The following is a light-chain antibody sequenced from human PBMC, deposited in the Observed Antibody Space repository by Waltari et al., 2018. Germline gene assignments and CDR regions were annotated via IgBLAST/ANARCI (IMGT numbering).Light chain of an antibody. CDR2: WAS. CDR1: QSLLYSSNNKNY. Sequence: DFMMTQSPDSLAVSLGERVTINCKSSQSLLYSSNNKNYLAWYQQKPGQAPKLLISWASTLASGVPNRFSGSGSGTDFTLTISGLQAEDVAVYYCQQYFDLPLTFGGGTKVEIK. CDR3: QQYFDLPLT. V-gene: IGKV4-1*01. J-gene: IGKJ4*01.